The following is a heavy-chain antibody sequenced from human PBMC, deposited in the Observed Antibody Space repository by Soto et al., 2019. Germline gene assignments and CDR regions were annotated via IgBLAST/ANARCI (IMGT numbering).Heavy chain of an antibody. CDR1: GGTFSTYA. J-gene: IGHJ6*02. V-gene: IGHV1-69*01. D-gene: IGHD3-22*01. CDR3: AKTLSYYDSSPVDV. Sequence: QVQLVQSGAEVKKPGSSVKVSCKASGGTFSTYAISWVRQAPVQGPEWMGGIVPMYGSTDYARKFQARVTITADRSTSTAYMELTSLRSDDTAVYYCAKTLSYYDSSPVDVWGQGTTVSVSS. CDR2: IVPMYGST.